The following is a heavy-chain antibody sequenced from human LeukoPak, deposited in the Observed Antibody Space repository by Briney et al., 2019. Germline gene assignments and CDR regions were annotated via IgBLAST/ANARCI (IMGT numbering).Heavy chain of an antibody. CDR2: IYSDGRT. CDR1: GFTVISNY. J-gene: IGHJ4*02. CDR3: VRDGARDATDFDY. D-gene: IGHD2-15*01. V-gene: IGHV3-66*01. Sequence: GGSLRLSCAASGFTVISNYMSWVRQAPGKGLEWVSVIYSDGRTFYADSVKGRFTISRDNARNSLYLQMNSLRDEDTALYYCVRDGARDATDFDYWGQGTLVTVSS.